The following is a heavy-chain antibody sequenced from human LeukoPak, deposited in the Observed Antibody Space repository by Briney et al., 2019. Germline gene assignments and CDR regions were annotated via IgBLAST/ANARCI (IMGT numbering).Heavy chain of an antibody. CDR2: IYYSGST. CDR1: GGSISSSSYY. Sequence: PSETLSLTCTVSGGSISSSSYYWGWIRQPPGKGLEWIGSIYYSGSTYYNPSLKSRVTISVDTSKNQFSLKLSSVTAADTAVYYCGRGVISTIDYWGQGTLVTVSS. CDR3: GRGVISTIDY. D-gene: IGHD3-10*01. J-gene: IGHJ4*02. V-gene: IGHV4-39*01.